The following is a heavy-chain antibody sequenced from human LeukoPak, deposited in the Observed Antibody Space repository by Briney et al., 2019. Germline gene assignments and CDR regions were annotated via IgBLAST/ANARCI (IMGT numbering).Heavy chain of an antibody. CDR1: GFTFSSYE. CDR3: ARGRGVVATTTQGD. CDR2: ISSGGTYI. J-gene: IGHJ4*02. D-gene: IGHD1-26*01. V-gene: IGHV3-48*03. Sequence: GGSLRLSCAVSGFTFSSYEVNWVRQAPGKGLEWVSYISSGGTYIYYADSVKGRFTISRDNAKNSLYLQMNSLRAEDTGVYYCARGRGVVATTTQGDWGQGTLVTVSS.